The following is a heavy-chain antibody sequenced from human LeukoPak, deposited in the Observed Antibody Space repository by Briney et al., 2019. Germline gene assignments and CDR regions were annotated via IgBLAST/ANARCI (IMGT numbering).Heavy chain of an antibody. CDR1: GFTFSNYW. V-gene: IGHV3-7*01. CDR2: IKQDGSER. Sequence: GGSLRLSCATSGFTFSNYWMSWVRQAPGKGLKWVANIKQDGSERYYVDSVKGRFTISRDNAKNSLYLQMNSLRAEDTAVHYCARYGGSYYFDNWGQGTLVTVSS. D-gene: IGHD1-26*01. CDR3: ARYGGSYYFDN. J-gene: IGHJ4*02.